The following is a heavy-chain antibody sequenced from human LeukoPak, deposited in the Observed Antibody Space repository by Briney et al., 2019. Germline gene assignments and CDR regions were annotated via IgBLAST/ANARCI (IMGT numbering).Heavy chain of an antibody. D-gene: IGHD2-2*01. CDR1: GLTFSSYS. CDR3: AKRGYCSSTSCYYYYGMDV. Sequence: PGGSLRLSCAASGLTFSSYSFNWVRQAPGKGLEWVSSISTSSSYIWYADSVKGRFTISRDNAQNSLYLQMNSLRAEDTALYYCAKRGYCSSTSCYYYYGMDVWGQGTTVTVSS. CDR2: ISTSSSYI. J-gene: IGHJ6*02. V-gene: IGHV3-21*04.